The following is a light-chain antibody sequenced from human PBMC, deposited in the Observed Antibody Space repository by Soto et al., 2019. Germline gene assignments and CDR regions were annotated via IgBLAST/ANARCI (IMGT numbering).Light chain of an antibody. V-gene: IGKV3-20*01. Sequence: VLTQSPGTLSLSPGDRATLSCRASQTIASVSLAWYQQKPGQAPRLLIYDASSRAADIPDRFSGRGSGTDFTLTISRLEPGDRAVYFCQQYGNSPLTFGGGTKVDNK. CDR3: QQYGNSPLT. J-gene: IGKJ4*01. CDR2: DAS. CDR1: QTIASVS.